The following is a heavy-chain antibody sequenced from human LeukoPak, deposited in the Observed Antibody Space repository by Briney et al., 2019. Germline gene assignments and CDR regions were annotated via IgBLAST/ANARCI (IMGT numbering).Heavy chain of an antibody. D-gene: IGHD2-15*01. CDR2: IYSSGSA. Sequence: SETLSLTCTVSGGSIRNSYWSWIRQPAGEGLEWIGRIYSSGSAGYNPSLKSRVTMSVDTSKNQFSLRLDSVTAADTAVYYCARGAANIYYYYLDVWGNGTTVTVSS. CDR1: GGSIRNSY. CDR3: ARGAANIYYYYLDV. J-gene: IGHJ6*03. V-gene: IGHV4-4*07.